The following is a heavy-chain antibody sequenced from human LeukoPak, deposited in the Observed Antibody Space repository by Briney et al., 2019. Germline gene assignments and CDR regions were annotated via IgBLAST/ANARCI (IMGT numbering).Heavy chain of an antibody. J-gene: IGHJ4*02. V-gene: IGHV3-7*01. CDR3: ARAIGSSSAY. Sequence: GESLRLSCAASGFTFSAYGMSWVRQAPGKGLEWVANIKQDGSERYYVDSVKGRFTISRDNAKNSLYLQMNSLRAEDTAVYYCARAIGSSSAYWGQGTLVTVSS. CDR1: GFTFSAYG. D-gene: IGHD1-26*01. CDR2: IKQDGSER.